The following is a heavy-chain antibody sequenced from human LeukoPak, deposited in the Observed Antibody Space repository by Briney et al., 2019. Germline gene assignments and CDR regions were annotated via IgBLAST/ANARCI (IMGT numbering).Heavy chain of an antibody. CDR1: GFTFSNAC. CDR3: TTDTPGEDGGFDY. V-gene: IGHV3-15*01. Sequence: GGTLRLLCAASGFTFSNACLSWARQAPAEGREGVGRIKSKTDGGTTDYAAPVKGRFTISRDDSKNTLYLQMNSLKAEDTAVYYCTTDTPGEDGGFDYWGQGTLVTVSS. D-gene: IGHD3-10*01. J-gene: IGHJ4*02. CDR2: IKSKTDGGTT.